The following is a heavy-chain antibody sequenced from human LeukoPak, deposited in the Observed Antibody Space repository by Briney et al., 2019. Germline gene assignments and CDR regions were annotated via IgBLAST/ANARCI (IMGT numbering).Heavy chain of an antibody. CDR3: AKPFVDGYTSPHAFDM. CDR1: GFSFSRFW. CDR2: IKQHGREN. Sequence: PGGSLRLSCAASGFSFSRFWISWVRQPPGKGLEWGANIKQHGRENYYMDSLEGRFTLSRDNAQNSLYLQINSLSAEDTAVYYCAKPFVDGYTSPHAFDMWGQATMVTVS. D-gene: IGHD5-24*01. V-gene: IGHV3-7*01. J-gene: IGHJ3*02.